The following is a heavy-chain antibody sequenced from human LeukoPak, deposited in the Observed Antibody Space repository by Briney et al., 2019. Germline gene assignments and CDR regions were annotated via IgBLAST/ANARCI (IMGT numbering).Heavy chain of an antibody. J-gene: IGHJ4*02. V-gene: IGHV1-2*02. D-gene: IGHD3-10*01. CDR1: GYTFTDYY. Sequence: ASVKVSCKASGYTFTDYYINWVRQAPGQGLEWIGWINPNSGDTNYAQKFQDRVTMTRDRSISTAYMELSRLRYDDTAVYYCARAPPTYYYGSGSYLFNYWGQGTLVTVSS. CDR2: INPNSGDT. CDR3: ARAPPTYYYGSGSYLFNY.